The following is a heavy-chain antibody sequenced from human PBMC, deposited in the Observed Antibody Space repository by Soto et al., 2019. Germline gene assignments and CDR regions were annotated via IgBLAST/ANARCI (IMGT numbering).Heavy chain of an antibody. V-gene: IGHV1-58*01. CDR3: ATGAYCSGGSCSDYYYYYYGMDL. D-gene: IGHD2-15*01. CDR1: GFTFRSSA. CDR2: LVVGTGNT. Sequence: SVKVSCKTSGFTFRSSAVQWVRQARGQRLEWIGWLVVGTGNTNYAQKFQQRVTISSDRSTNTVSMELSSLTSEDTAVYYCATGAYCSGGSCSDYYYYYYGMDLCGQGTTVTVSS. J-gene: IGHJ6*02.